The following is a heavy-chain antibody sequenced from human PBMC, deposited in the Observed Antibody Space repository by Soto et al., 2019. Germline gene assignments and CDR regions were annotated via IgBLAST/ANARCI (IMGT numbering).Heavy chain of an antibody. CDR2: IYPGDSDT. Sequence: GESLKNSYKGSGYSFTSYWIGWVRQMPGKGLEWMGIIYPGDSDTRYSPSFQGQVTISADKSISTAYLQWSSLKASDTAMYYCARHGAAAPRTYYYYYYGMDVWGQGTTVIVSS. CDR1: GYSFTSYW. CDR3: ARHGAAAPRTYYYYYYGMDV. V-gene: IGHV5-51*01. D-gene: IGHD6-13*01. J-gene: IGHJ6*02.